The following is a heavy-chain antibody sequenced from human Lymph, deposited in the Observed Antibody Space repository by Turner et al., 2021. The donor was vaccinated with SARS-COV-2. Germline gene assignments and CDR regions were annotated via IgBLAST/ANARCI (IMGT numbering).Heavy chain of an antibody. Sequence: HVQLVQCGSPVTKPWVSAQAAFMASGYTCTGTDLHWVRQAHGQGLERMGGNNPDSGGTNYAQKCQGRVTMTRDTSISAADMEMSRLRSNVTAVYYCARDVERYNDCWRGDSEGYGMDVWGQGTTVTVSS. CDR1: GYTCTGTD. V-gene: IGHV1-2*02. D-gene: IGHD3-3*01. J-gene: IGHJ6*02. CDR3: ARDVERYNDCWRGDSEGYGMDV. CDR2: NNPDSGGT.